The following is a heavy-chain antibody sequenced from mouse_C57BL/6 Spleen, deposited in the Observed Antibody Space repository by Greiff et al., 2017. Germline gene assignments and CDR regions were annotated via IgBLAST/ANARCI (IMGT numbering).Heavy chain of an antibody. V-gene: IGHV1-52*01. CDR1: GYTFTSYW. Sequence: QVQLKQPGAELVRPGSSVKLSCKASGYTFTSYWMHWVKQRPIQGLEWIGNIDPSDSETHYNQKFKDKATLTVDKSSSTAYMQLSSLTSEDSAVYYCARSTYDYYYFDYWGQGTTLTVSS. CDR2: IDPSDSET. J-gene: IGHJ2*01. D-gene: IGHD2-4*01. CDR3: ARSTYDYYYFDY.